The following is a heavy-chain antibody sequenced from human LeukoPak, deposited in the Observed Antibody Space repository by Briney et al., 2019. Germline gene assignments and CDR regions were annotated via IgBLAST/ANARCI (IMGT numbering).Heavy chain of an antibody. CDR3: ARDLLNYGSAYYDVGIFDS. J-gene: IGHJ4*02. CDR1: GFSVSTSG. CDR2: ISKDGRKN. Sequence: GGSLRLSCEASGFSVSTSGVHWVRQAPGKGLEWMAVISKDGRKNHYADSVKGRFTISRDNSKSTLFLQMNSLRPEDTAIYYCARDLLNYGSAYYDVGIFDSWGQGTLVTVSS. V-gene: IGHV3-30*04. D-gene: IGHD3-10*01.